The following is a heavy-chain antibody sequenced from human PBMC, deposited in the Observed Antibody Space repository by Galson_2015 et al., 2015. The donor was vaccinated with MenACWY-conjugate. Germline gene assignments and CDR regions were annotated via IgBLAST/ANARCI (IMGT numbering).Heavy chain of an antibody. Sequence: QAPGKGLEWVSSISATSATIYYADSVKGRFTISRDNAKNSLYLQMNSLRAEDTAVYYCARTAGSVPPWGLGTLVTVSS. V-gene: IGHV3-21*01. J-gene: IGHJ5*02. D-gene: IGHD6-13*01. CDR2: ISATSATI. CDR3: ARTAGSVPP.